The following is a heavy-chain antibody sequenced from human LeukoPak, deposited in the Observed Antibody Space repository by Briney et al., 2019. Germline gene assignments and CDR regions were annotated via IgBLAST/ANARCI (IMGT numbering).Heavy chain of an antibody. CDR1: GFTFSNYS. J-gene: IGHJ3*02. V-gene: IGHV3-48*01. CDR2: ISRSSSII. Sequence: LSGGSLRLSCAASGFTFSNYSMNWVRQAPGKGLEWVSYISRSSSIIYYADSVKGRFTISRDNAKNSLFLQMNSLRAEDTAVYYCARAKRNGFDIWGQGTMVTVSS. CDR3: ARAKRNGFDI.